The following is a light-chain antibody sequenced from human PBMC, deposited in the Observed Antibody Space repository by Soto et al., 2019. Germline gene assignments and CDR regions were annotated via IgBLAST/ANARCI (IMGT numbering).Light chain of an antibody. CDR2: AVS. J-gene: IGLJ1*01. CDR1: SSDVGGYNY. V-gene: IGLV2-14*01. Sequence: QSALTQPASVSGSPGQSITISCTGTSSDVGGYNYVSWYQQHPGKAPKLMIYAVSYRPSGVSNRFSGSKSGNTASLTISGLQNEDEADYYCNSYTSSNTLYVFGTGTKLTVL. CDR3: NSYTSSNTLYV.